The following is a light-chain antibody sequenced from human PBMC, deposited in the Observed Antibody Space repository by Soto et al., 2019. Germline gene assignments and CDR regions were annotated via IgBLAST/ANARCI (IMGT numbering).Light chain of an antibody. V-gene: IGKV1-39*01. J-gene: IGKJ4*01. CDR2: KAS. Sequence: DIQMTQSPSSLSASVGDRVTITCQASQDISNYLNWYQQKPGKAPKLLIYKASTLKSGVPSRFSGSGSGTDFTLTISSLEPEDFAVYYCQQRTNWPLTFGGGTKVDIK. CDR3: QQRTNWPLT. CDR1: QDISNY.